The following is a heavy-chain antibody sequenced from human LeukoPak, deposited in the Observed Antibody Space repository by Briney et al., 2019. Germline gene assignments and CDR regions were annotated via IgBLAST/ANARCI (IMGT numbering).Heavy chain of an antibody. CDR3: AAARGLVNGAFDI. J-gene: IGHJ3*02. CDR1: GFNFSGVG. V-gene: IGHV3-7*01. D-gene: IGHD3/OR15-3a*01. CDR2: IKENGSES. Sequence: GGSLRLSCVASGFTSGFNFSGVGMSWVRQAAGKGLELFANIKENGSESYSVDSVAGRFTISRDNAKTSLYLQMNSLRADDTAVSYCAAARGLVNGAFDIWGQGTMVTVSS.